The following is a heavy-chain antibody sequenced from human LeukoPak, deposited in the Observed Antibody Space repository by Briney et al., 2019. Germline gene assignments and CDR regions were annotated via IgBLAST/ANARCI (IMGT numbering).Heavy chain of an antibody. V-gene: IGHV3-23*01. J-gene: IGHJ4*02. CDR2: ISGSGDST. Sequence: GGSLRLSCSASGFTFSSYAIYWVRQAPGEGLEWVSAISGSGDSTYYADSVKGRFTISRDNSKNTLYLQMNSLRAEDTAVYYCAKGSSGSFYSHFDYWGQGTLVTVSS. CDR3: AKGSSGSFYSHFDY. D-gene: IGHD3-10*01. CDR1: GFTFSSYA.